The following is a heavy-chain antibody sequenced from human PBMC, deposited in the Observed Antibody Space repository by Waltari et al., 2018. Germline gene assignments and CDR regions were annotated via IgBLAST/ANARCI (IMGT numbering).Heavy chain of an antibody. D-gene: IGHD6-6*01. CDR2: IYFSGST. V-gene: IGHV4-39*01. Sequence: QLQLQESGPGLVKPSETLSLTCTVSGGSISSSSYYWGWIRQPPGKGLEWIGSIYFSGSTYYNPSRKSRVTISVDTSKNQFSLKLSSVTAADTAVYYCARHEYSSSSNWFDPWGQGTLVTVSS. J-gene: IGHJ5*02. CDR3: ARHEYSSSSNWFDP. CDR1: GGSISSSSYY.